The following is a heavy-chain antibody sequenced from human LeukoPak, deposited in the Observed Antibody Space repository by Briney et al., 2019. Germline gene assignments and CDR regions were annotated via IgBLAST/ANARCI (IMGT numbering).Heavy chain of an antibody. CDR2: IIPILGIA. Sequence: SVKVSCKASGGTFSSYTISGVRQAPGQGLEWMGMIIPILGIANYAQKFQGRVTITADKSTSTAYMELSSLRSEDTAVYYCASERAYCSSTSCPSIWGQGTMVTVSS. CDR1: GGTFSSYT. J-gene: IGHJ3*02. D-gene: IGHD2-2*01. CDR3: ASERAYCSSTSCPSI. V-gene: IGHV1-69*02.